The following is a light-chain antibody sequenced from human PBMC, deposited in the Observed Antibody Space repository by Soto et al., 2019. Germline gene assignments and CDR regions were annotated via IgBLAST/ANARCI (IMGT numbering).Light chain of an antibody. CDR3: QQYDNLT. Sequence: DLQMTQSPSSLSASVGDRVTITCQASQDISNYLNWYQQKPGKAPKLLIYDASNLETGVPSRFSGSGSWTDFTFTISSLQPEDIATYYCQQYDNLTFGPGTKVDIK. J-gene: IGKJ3*01. V-gene: IGKV1-33*01. CDR1: QDISNY. CDR2: DAS.